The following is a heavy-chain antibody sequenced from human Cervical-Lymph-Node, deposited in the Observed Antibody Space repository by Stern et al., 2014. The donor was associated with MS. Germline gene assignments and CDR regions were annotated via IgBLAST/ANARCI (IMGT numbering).Heavy chain of an antibody. CDR3: ALGGLLYFDY. V-gene: IGHV3-72*01. Sequence: EVQLVESGGGLVQPGGPLRLSCAASGFTFSDHYMDGVRPAHGTGMEWDGRTRNKANSYTTEYAASVKGRFTISRDDSKNSLYLQMNSLKTEDTAVYYCALGGLLYFDYWGQGTLVTVSS. CDR1: GFTFSDHY. D-gene: IGHD2-21*02. CDR2: TRNKANSYTT. J-gene: IGHJ4*02.